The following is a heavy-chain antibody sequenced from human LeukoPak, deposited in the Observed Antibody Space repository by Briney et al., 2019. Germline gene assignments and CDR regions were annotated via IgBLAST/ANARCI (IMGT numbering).Heavy chain of an antibody. Sequence: PGGSLRLSCAASGFTFRRYWMSWVRQAPGRGLEWVANIKQDGSEKYYVDSVKGRFTISRDNAKNSLYLQMNSLRAEDTAVYYCIVPATARGGVDYWGQGTQVTVSS. CDR2: IKQDGSEK. V-gene: IGHV3-7*01. CDR1: GFTFRRYW. J-gene: IGHJ4*02. CDR3: IVPATARGGVDY. D-gene: IGHD2-8*01.